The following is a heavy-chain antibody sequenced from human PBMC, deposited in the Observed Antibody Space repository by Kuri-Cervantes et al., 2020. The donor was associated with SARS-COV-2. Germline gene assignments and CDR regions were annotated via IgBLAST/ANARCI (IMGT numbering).Heavy chain of an antibody. CDR2: IYYSGTT. D-gene: IGHD2-8*01. V-gene: IGHV4-39*01. CDR1: GGSVSSSPYS. J-gene: IGHJ3*02. CDR3: ARGNGGRDAFDI. Sequence: SETLSLTCTLSGGSVSSSPYSWGWIRQPPGKGLEWIGKIYYSGTTYYNPSLKSRVTISVGTSKNQFSLKLSSVTAADTAVYYCARGNGGRDAFDIWGQGTMVTVSS.